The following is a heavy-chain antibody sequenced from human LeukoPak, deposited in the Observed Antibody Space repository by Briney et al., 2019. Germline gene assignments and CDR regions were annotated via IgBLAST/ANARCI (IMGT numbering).Heavy chain of an antibody. D-gene: IGHD5-18*01. CDR3: ARDADMILGPPPGTAMAIALDY. CDR2: MNPNSGNT. Sequence: ASVKVSCKASGYTFTSYDINWVRQATGQGLEWMGWMNPNSGNTAYAQKFQGRVTITADKSTSTAYMELSSLRSEDTAVYYCARDADMILGPPPGTAMAIALDYWGQGTLVTVSS. V-gene: IGHV1-8*01. J-gene: IGHJ4*02. CDR1: GYTFTSYD.